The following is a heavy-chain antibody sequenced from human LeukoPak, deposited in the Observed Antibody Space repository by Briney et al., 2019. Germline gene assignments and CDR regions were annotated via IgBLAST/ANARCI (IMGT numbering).Heavy chain of an antibody. J-gene: IGHJ4*02. CDR1: GFTFDDYA. D-gene: IGHD6-19*01. V-gene: IGHV3-43D*03. CDR3: AKDNRVAGTTLGGYFDY. Sequence: GGSLRLSWEASGFTFDDYAVHWVRQDPGEGLEGVSLISWDGGSSYYADSVKGRFTISRDNSKHSLYLQMNSLRAEDTALYYCAKDNRVAGTTLGGYFDYWGQGTLVTVSS. CDR2: ISWDGGSS.